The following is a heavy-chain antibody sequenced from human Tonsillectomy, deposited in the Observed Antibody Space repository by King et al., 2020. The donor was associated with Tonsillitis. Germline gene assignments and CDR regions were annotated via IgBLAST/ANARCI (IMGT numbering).Heavy chain of an antibody. J-gene: IGHJ4*02. V-gene: IGHV4-59*01. CDR3: AREDNYYFDY. CDR1: GGSISSYY. Sequence: QLQESGPGLVKPSETLSLTCTVSGGSISSYYWSWIRQPPGKGLEWIGYIYYSGSTNYNPSLKSRVTISVDTSKNQFSLKLSSVTAADTAVHYCAREDNYYFDYWGQGTLVTVSS. CDR2: IYYSGST. D-gene: IGHD1-1*01.